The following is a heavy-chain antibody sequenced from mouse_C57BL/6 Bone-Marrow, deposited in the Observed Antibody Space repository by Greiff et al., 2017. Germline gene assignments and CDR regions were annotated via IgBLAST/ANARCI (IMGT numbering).Heavy chain of an antibody. J-gene: IGHJ3*01. V-gene: IGHV5-4*01. CDR1: GFTFSSYA. D-gene: IGHD2-4*01. CDR2: ISDGGSYT. CDR3: ARDRGYDYDYPWFAY. Sequence: DVMLVESGGGLVKPGGSLKLSCAASGFTFSSYAMSWVRQTPEKRLEWVATISDGGSYTYYPDNVKGRFTISRDNAKNNLYLQMSHLKSEDTAMYYCARDRGYDYDYPWFAYWGQGTLVTVSA.